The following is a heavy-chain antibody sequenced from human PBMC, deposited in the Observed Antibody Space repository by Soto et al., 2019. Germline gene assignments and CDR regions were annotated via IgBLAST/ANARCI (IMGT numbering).Heavy chain of an antibody. J-gene: IGHJ4*02. CDR3: ATAYYDTSGFEF. V-gene: IGHV3-15*01. D-gene: IGHD3-22*01. CDR2: IRSQRSGGTT. Sequence: VQLVESGGGLVKPGGSLRLSCAASGFTFINAWMTWVRQAPGKGLEWLGRIRSQRSGGTTEYAAPVKGRCTISRDDSESTLYLQINSLKTEDTAVYYCATAYYDTSGFEFWGQGTLVTVSS. CDR1: GFTFINAW.